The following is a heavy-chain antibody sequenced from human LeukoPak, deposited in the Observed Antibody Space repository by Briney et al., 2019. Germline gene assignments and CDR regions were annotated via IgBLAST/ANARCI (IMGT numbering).Heavy chain of an antibody. V-gene: IGHV1-24*01. CDR2: FDPEDGET. CDR3: ARGGYGGYVFDY. J-gene: IGHJ4*02. CDR1: GYTLTELS. Sequence: ASVTVSCKVSGYTLTELSMHWVRQAPGKGLEWMGGFDPEDGETIYAQKFQGRVTMTEDTSTDTAYMELSSLRSEDTAVYYCARGGYGGYVFDYWGQGTLVTVSS. D-gene: IGHD5-12*01.